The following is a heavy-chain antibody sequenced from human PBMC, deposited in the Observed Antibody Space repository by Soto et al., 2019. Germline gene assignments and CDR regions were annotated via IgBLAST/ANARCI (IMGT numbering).Heavy chain of an antibody. Sequence: SETLSLTCTVSGGSISSYYWSWIRQPPGKGLEWIGYIYYSGSTNYNPSLKSRVTISVDTSKNQFSLKLSSVTAADTAVYYCARAADLIGYYDILTGYYIDWFDPWGQGTLVTVSS. V-gene: IGHV4-59*01. CDR1: GGSISSYY. J-gene: IGHJ5*02. D-gene: IGHD3-9*01. CDR2: IYYSGST. CDR3: ARAADLIGYYDILTGYYIDWFDP.